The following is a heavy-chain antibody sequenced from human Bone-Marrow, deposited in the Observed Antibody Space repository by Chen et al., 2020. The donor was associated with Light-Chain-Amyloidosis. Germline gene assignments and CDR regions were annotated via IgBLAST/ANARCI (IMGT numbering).Heavy chain of an antibody. CDR2: ISWNSGVK. V-gene: IGHV3-9*01. CDR3: AKDKGGSMGFGMDV. Sequence: EEHLVESGGGLVQPGRSLRLSCEASGFTFDHYAMHWGRQAPGKGLEWVSGISWNSGVKGYVDSVRGRFTISRDGVKNSLYLQMNSLRPEDTALYYCAKDKGGSMGFGMDVWGQGTTVIVSS. CDR1: GFTFDHYA. D-gene: IGHD3-10*01. J-gene: IGHJ6*02.